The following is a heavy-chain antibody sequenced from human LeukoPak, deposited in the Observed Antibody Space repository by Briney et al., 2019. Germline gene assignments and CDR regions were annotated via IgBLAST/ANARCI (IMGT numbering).Heavy chain of an antibody. V-gene: IGHV4-59*01. Sequence: SETLSLTCAVYGGSFSGYYWSWLRQPPGKGLEWIGYIYYSGSTNYNPSLKSRVTISVDTSKNQFSLKLSSVTAADTAVYYCARTVLDFWSGYYGDYYYYYMDVWGKGTTVTVSS. CDR1: GGSFSGYY. J-gene: IGHJ6*03. D-gene: IGHD3-3*01. CDR3: ARTVLDFWSGYYGDYYYYYMDV. CDR2: IYYSGST.